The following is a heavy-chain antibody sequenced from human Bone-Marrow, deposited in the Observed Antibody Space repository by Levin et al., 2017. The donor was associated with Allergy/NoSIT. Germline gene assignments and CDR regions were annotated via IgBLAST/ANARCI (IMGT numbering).Heavy chain of an antibody. V-gene: IGHV3-23*01. D-gene: IGHD1-14*01. CDR3: AKIRDNGFSSMDV. J-gene: IGHJ6*03. Sequence: QAGGSLRLSCAASGFTFSNYVMSWVRQTPGKGLEWVSSIMHVGGTTHYTDSVKGRFTISRDNSKNTLYLQVSSLRDEDTAIYYCAKIRDNGFSSMDVWGKGTTVTVSS. CDR2: IMHVGGTT. CDR1: GFTFSNYV.